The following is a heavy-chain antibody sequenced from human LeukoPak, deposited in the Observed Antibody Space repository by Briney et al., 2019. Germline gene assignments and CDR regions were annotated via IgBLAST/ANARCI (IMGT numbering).Heavy chain of an antibody. CDR1: GYSISTGYY. CDR2: VDHTGST. Sequence: SETLSLTCTVSGYSISTGYYWTWIRQPPGKGLEWIGYVDHTGSTNFNPSLNGRVSISRDTTKNLFSLRLRSVTAADTAVYFCARGRVSSSTWYCTYYYYFYMDVWGKGTTVTVSS. D-gene: IGHD2-15*01. J-gene: IGHJ6*03. CDR3: ARGRVSSSTWYCTYYYYFYMDV. V-gene: IGHV4-61*03.